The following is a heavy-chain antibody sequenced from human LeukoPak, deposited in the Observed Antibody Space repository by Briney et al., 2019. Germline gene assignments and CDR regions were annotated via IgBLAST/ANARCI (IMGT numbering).Heavy chain of an antibody. D-gene: IGHD6-19*01. J-gene: IGHJ3*02. CDR1: GFTFSSYS. V-gene: IGHV3-21*01. CDR3: ARDRDSSGAFDI. CDR2: ISSSSSYI. Sequence: PGGSLRLSCAASGFTFSSYSMNWVRQAPGKGLEWVSSISSSSSYIYYADPVKGRFTISRDNAKNSLYLQMNSLRAEDTAVYYCARDRDSSGAFDIWGQGTMVTVSS.